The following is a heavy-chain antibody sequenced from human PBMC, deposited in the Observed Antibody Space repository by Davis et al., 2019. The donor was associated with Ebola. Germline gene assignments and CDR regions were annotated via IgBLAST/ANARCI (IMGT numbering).Heavy chain of an antibody. CDR3: AKVPVDYKYYYGTDV. D-gene: IGHD4-11*01. V-gene: IGHV4-4*02. Sequence: SETLSLTCAVSGASISSSTWWSWVRLPTGKGLEWIGEIYHRGNTNYNTSLKGRVTISVDKSKNQFSLKLSSVTAADTAVYYCAKVPVDYKYYYGTDVWGQGTTVTVSS. CDR1: GASISSSTW. J-gene: IGHJ6*02. CDR2: IYHRGNT.